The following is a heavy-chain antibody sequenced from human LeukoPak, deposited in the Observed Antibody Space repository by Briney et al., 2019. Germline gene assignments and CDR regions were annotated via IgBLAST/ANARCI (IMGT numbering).Heavy chain of an antibody. CDR2: IISISSTI. V-gene: IGHV3-48*01. J-gene: IGHJ3*02. D-gene: IGHD3-22*01. CDR1: GFTFSRYS. CDR3: TRDHHRRHYDSQARNTFDI. Sequence: GGSLRLSCAASGFTFSRYSMNWVRQAPGKGLEWVSYIISISSTIYYADSVRGRFTISRDNAKNSLYLQMNSLRAEDTAVYYCTRDHHRRHYDSQARNTFDIWGQGTMVTVSS.